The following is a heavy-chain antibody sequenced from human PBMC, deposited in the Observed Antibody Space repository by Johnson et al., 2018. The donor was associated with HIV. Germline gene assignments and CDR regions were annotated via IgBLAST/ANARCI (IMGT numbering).Heavy chain of an antibody. J-gene: IGHJ3*02. D-gene: IGHD6-13*01. CDR3: ARAASQQQLKVPFDI. CDR2: IRYDGRTK. CDR1: GFTFSNYA. V-gene: IGHV3-33*08. Sequence: HVPLVESGGAVLQPGSSLRLSCAASGFTFSNYAMHWVRPAPGKGLEWVASIRYDGRTKYYADSVKGRFTISSDNSKNTLYLQMNSLREEDTAVYFCARAASQQQLKVPFDIWGQGTMVTVSS.